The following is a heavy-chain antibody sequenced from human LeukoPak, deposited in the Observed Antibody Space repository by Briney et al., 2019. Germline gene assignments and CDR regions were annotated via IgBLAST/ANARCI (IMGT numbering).Heavy chain of an antibody. CDR2: FYNGET. J-gene: IGHJ4*02. V-gene: IGHV4-39*01. D-gene: IGHD4-23*01. CDR3: ARHKYFGGNFADS. CDR1: GGSISSSTYR. Sequence: SETLSLTCAVSGGSISSSTYRSGWIRQPPGKGLEWIGSFYNGETSYSPSLKSRVTISVDTSKNQISLKLSSVTAADTAVYYCARHKYFGGNFADSWGQGILVTVSS.